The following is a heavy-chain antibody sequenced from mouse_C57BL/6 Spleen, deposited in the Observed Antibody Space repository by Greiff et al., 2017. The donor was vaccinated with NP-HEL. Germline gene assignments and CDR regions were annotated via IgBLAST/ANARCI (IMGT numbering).Heavy chain of an antibody. Sequence: EVKLVESEGGLVQPGSSMKLSCTASGFTFSDYYMAWVRQVPEKGLEWVANINYDGSSTYYLNSLKSRFIISRDNAKNILYLQMSSLRSEDTATYYCARDVGRGFAYWGQGTLVTVSA. CDR3: ARDVGRGFAY. V-gene: IGHV5-16*01. D-gene: IGHD4-1*01. CDR2: INYDGSST. CDR1: GFTFSDYY. J-gene: IGHJ3*01.